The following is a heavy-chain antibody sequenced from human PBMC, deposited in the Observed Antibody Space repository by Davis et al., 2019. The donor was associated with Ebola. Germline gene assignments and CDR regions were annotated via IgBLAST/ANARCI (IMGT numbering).Heavy chain of an antibody. J-gene: IGHJ5*02. V-gene: IGHV1-8*01. CDR1: GYTFTSYD. Sequence: ASVKVSCKASGYTFTSYDINWVRQATGQGLEWMGWMNPNSGNTGYAQKFQGRVTMTRNTSISTAYMGLSSLRSEDTAVYYCARWGYDFWSGLAGGFDPWGQGTLVTVSS. CDR3: ARWGYDFWSGLAGGFDP. D-gene: IGHD3-3*01. CDR2: MNPNSGNT.